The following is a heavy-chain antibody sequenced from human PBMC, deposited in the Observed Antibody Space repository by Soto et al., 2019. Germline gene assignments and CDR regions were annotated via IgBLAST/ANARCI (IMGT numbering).Heavy chain of an antibody. V-gene: IGHV4-31*03. D-gene: IGHD1-26*01. CDR1: GGSISSGGYY. CDR2: IYYSGST. CDR3: ARDEAELSGWFDP. J-gene: IGHJ5*02. Sequence: QVQLQESGPGLVKPSQTLSLTCTVSGGSISSGGYYWSWIRQHPGKGLEWIGYIYYSGSTYYNPSLKRRVTISVDTSKNQFSLKLSSVTAADTAVYYCARDEAELSGWFDPWGQGTLVTVSS.